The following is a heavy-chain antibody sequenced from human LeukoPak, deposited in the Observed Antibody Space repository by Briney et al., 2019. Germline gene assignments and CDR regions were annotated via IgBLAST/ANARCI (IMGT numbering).Heavy chain of an antibody. V-gene: IGHV4-39*01. Sequence: SETLSLTCTVSGGSISSSSYNWVWIRPPPGKGLEWIGSIYYSGSTYYNPSLKSRVTISVDTSKNQFSLKLSSVTAADTAVYYCARTPSDSYFDYWGQGTLVTVSS. CDR1: GGSISSSSYN. J-gene: IGHJ4*02. CDR2: IYYSGST. CDR3: ARTPSDSYFDY. D-gene: IGHD2-15*01.